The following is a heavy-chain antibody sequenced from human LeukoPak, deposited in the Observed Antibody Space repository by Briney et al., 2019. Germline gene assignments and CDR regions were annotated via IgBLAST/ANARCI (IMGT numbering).Heavy chain of an antibody. J-gene: IGHJ6*03. D-gene: IGHD5-18*01. V-gene: IGHV3-7*01. Sequence: PGGSLRLSCAASGFTFSSYWMSWVRQVPGKGLEWVANINQDGGEKYYVDSVKGRFTISRDNAKNSLYLQMNSLRAEDTAVYYCAREYMAPADYYYYYMDVWGNGTTVTVSS. CDR3: AREYMAPADYYYYYMDV. CDR1: GFTFSSYW. CDR2: INQDGGEK.